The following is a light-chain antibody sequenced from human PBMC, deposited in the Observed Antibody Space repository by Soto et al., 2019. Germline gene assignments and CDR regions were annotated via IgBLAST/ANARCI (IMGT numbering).Light chain of an antibody. CDR1: QTVSSY. Sequence: EIVLTQSPATLSLSPGERATLSCRASQTVSSYLAWYQQKPGQAPRLLIYDASNRATGVPVRFSGSGSGADFTLTISSLEPEDFAVYYCQQRSNWRYTFGQGTKVDIK. CDR2: DAS. V-gene: IGKV3-11*01. J-gene: IGKJ2*01. CDR3: QQRSNWRYT.